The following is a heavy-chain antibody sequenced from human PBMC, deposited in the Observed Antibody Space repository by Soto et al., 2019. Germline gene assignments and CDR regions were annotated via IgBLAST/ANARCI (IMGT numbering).Heavy chain of an antibody. CDR3: AKDHSSSRYSFDX. CDR1: GCTFSSYA. Sequence: RLSCAASGCTFSSYAMSWVRQAPGKGLEWVSDISGIGGSTYYADSVNGRFTISRDNSKNTLYLQMNSLRAEDTAVYYCAKDHSSSRYSFDXSGQGTSVTVSX. CDR2: ISGIGGST. V-gene: IGHV3-23*01. J-gene: IGHJ4*02. D-gene: IGHD6-19*01.